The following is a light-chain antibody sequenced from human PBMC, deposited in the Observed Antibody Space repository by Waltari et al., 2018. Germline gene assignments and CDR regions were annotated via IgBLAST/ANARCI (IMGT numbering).Light chain of an antibody. CDR2: KAS. CDR3: QQYNSLTWT. CDR1: QSISSW. Sequence: DIQMTQSPSTLSASAGDRVTITCRASQSISSWLAWYQQKPGKAPKLLIYKASSLESGVPSRFSDSGSGTEFTLTISSLQPDDFVTYYCQQYNSLTWTFGQGTKVEIK. J-gene: IGKJ1*01. V-gene: IGKV1-5*03.